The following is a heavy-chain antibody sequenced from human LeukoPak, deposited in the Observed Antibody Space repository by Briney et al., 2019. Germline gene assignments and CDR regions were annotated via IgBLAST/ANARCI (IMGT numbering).Heavy chain of an antibody. V-gene: IGHV4-30-2*01. D-gene: IGHD3-10*01. CDR2: IYHGGTT. CDR3: ARAPGYYGSGIPYFDY. CDR1: GGTISSSSYY. Sequence: SETLSLTRTVSGGTISSSSYYWNWIRQPPGKGLEWIGYIYHGGTTYYNPSLKNRVTVSIDRSKNQFSLKMSSVTAADTAVYYCARAPGYYGSGIPYFDYWGQGTLVTVSS. J-gene: IGHJ4*02.